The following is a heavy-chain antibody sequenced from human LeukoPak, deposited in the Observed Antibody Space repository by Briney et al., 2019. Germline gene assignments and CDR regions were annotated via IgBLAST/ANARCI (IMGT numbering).Heavy chain of an antibody. Sequence: GGSLRLSCAASGFIFSTYNVNWVRQAPGKGLEWVSSISSSSSYIYYTDPVKGRFPNYRDNSKDSLYLQRNSRRSEDTAVYYCARDGLTPQYLLDVGGRDT. V-gene: IGHV3-21*01. CDR1: GFIFSTYN. CDR3: ARDGLTPQYLLDV. J-gene: IGHJ2*01. D-gene: IGHD2/OR15-2a*01. CDR2: ISSSSSYI.